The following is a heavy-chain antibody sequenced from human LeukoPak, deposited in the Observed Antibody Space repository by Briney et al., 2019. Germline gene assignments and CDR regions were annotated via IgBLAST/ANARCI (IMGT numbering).Heavy chain of an antibody. CDR1: GFTFSTYA. Sequence: GGSLRLSCAASGFTFSTYAMSWVRQIPGKGLEWVSAISGSDDGTYYADSVKGRFTISRDNSKNTLYLQMNSLRAEDTAVYYCAKDGDTYYYDSSGYNDYWGQGTLVTVSS. V-gene: IGHV3-23*01. CDR3: AKDGDTYYYDSSGYNDY. D-gene: IGHD3-22*01. CDR2: ISGSDDGT. J-gene: IGHJ4*02.